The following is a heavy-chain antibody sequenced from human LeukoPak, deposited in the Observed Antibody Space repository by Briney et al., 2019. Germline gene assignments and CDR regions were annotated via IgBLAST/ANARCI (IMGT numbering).Heavy chain of an antibody. CDR2: ISGSGGST. D-gene: IGHD4-23*01. CDR1: GFTFSSYA. J-gene: IGHJ5*02. V-gene: IGHV3-23*01. Sequence: GGSLRLSCAASGFTFSSYAMSWVRQAPGKGLEWVSAISGSGGSTYYADSVKGRFTISRDNSKNTLYLQMNSLRAEDTAVYYWAKDGGNSGWFDPWGQGTLVTVSS. CDR3: AKDGGNSGWFDP.